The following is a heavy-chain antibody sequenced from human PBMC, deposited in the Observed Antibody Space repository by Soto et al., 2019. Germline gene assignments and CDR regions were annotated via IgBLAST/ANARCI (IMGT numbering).Heavy chain of an antibody. CDR3: VKDGSSGWPYYYGMDV. Sequence: QVQLVESGGGGVQPGRSLRLSCAASGFTFSSYGMHWDRQAPGKGLEWVAVISYDGRNKYYADSVKGRFTISRDNSKNTLYLEMSSLRPEDTAVYYCVKDGSSGWPYYYGMDVWGQGTTVTVSS. CDR1: GFTFSSYG. D-gene: IGHD6-19*01. CDR2: ISYDGRNK. J-gene: IGHJ6*02. V-gene: IGHV3-30*18.